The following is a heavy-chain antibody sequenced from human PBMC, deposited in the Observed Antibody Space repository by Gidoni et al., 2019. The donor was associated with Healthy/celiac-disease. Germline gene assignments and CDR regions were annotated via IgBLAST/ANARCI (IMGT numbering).Heavy chain of an antibody. J-gene: IGHJ6*02. CDR2: IYSGCST. Sequence: EVQLVESGGGLVQPGGSLRLSCAASGFTFSSNYLSWVRQAPGKGLEWVSVIYSGCSTYFADSVKGRFTISRDNSKNTLYRQMNSLRAEDTAVYYCARDGDYYGSGSVLQNATPYYYGMDVWGQGTTVTVSS. V-gene: IGHV3-66*01. D-gene: IGHD3-10*01. CDR1: GFTFSSNY. CDR3: ARDGDYYGSGSVLQNATPYYYGMDV.